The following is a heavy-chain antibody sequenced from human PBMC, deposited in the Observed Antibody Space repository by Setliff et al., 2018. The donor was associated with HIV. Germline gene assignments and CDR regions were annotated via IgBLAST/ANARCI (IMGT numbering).Heavy chain of an antibody. D-gene: IGHD4-17*01. Sequence: SETLSLTCTVSGGSISSGGYYWSWIRQPAGKGLEWIGRISTSGSTNYNPSLKSRVTISVDTSKNQFSLRVRSVTAADTAVYYCARLGMTTVGIGDVFDTWGQGAMVTVSS. J-gene: IGHJ3*02. CDR2: ISTSGST. V-gene: IGHV4-61*02. CDR1: GGSISSGGYY. CDR3: ARLGMTTVGIGDVFDT.